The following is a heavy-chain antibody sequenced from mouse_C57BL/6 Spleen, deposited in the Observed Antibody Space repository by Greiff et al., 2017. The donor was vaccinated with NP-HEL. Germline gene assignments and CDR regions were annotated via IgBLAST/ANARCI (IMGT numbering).Heavy chain of an antibody. CDR1: GYTFTSYG. CDR2: IYPSSGNT. D-gene: IGHD1-1*01. CDR3: ARVDGTTVVAD. J-gene: IGHJ2*01. Sequence: VQLQQSGAELARPGASVKLSCKASGYTFTSYGISWVKQRTGQGLEWIGEIYPSSGNTYYNEKFKGKATLTADKSSSTAYMELRSLTSEDSAVYVCARVDGTTVVADWGKGTTLTVSS. V-gene: IGHV1-81*01.